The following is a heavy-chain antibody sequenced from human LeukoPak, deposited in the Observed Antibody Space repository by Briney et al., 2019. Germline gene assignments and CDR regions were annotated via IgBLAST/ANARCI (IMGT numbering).Heavy chain of an antibody. D-gene: IGHD3-9*01. Sequence: SETLSLTCAVYGGSFSGYYWSWIRQPPGKGLGWIGEINHSGSTNYNPSLKGRVTISVDRSKNQFSLNLSSVTAADTAVYYCARGPSRNDIPDYWGQGTLVTVSS. CDR1: GGSFSGYY. V-gene: IGHV4-34*01. CDR3: ARGPSRNDIPDY. J-gene: IGHJ4*02. CDR2: INHSGST.